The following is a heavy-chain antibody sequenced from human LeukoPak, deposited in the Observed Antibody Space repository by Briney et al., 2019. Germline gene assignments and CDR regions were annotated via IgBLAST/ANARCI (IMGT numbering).Heavy chain of an antibody. Sequence: GGSLRLSCAASGFTFSSYSMNWVRQAPGKGLEWVSSISSSSSYIYYADSVKGRFTISRGNAKNSLYLQMNSLRAEDTAVYYCAREVTMVRGVSDWGQGTLVTVSS. D-gene: IGHD3-10*01. J-gene: IGHJ4*02. CDR2: ISSSSSYI. V-gene: IGHV3-21*01. CDR1: GFTFSSYS. CDR3: AREVTMVRGVSD.